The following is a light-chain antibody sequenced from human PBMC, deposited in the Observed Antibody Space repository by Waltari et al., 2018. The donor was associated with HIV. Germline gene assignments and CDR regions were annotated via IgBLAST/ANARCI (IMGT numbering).Light chain of an antibody. CDR2: YAM. V-gene: IGKV3D-15*01. CDR1: QNVSSD. J-gene: IGKJ1*01. CDR3: QQDNNRPPWT. Sequence: EVVMTQSPATLSVSPGQRVTLSCRASQNVSSDLARLQQQPGQAPSLLICYAMTRAAGIPARISGRGSEKEVSHTISSLQSGDVAIDYCQQDNNRPPWTFGDGTK.